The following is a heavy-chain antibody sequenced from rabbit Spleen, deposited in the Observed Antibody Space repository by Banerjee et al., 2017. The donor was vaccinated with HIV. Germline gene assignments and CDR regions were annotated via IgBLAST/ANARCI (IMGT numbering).Heavy chain of an antibody. J-gene: IGHJ4*01. D-gene: IGHD7-1*01. CDR2: IDPVFGIA. CDR1: GFDFSTYG. Sequence: QEQLVESGGGLVQPGGSLKLSCKASGFDFSTYGVNWVRQAPGKGLEWIGYIDPVFGIAVYANWAKGRFTISKTSSTTVTLQMASLTAVDTATYFCARDGGYHGGGGASGLNLWGPGTLVTVS. V-gene: IGHV1S39*01. CDR3: ARDGGYHGGGGASGLNL.